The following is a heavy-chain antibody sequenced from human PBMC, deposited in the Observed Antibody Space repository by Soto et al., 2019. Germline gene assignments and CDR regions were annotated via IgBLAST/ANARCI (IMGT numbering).Heavy chain of an antibody. D-gene: IGHD2-21*02. Sequence: QVQLQESGPGLVKPSQTLSLMCSVSGGSISSGAYYWNWIRQHPGKGLEWIGSIYYSGSTYYSPSLTSRLTISVDKSRNHGSLRLTSVTAADTAVYYCARGAGGVVTPEYPAEYFQHWGQGTLVTVSS. J-gene: IGHJ1*01. CDR1: GGSISSGAYY. V-gene: IGHV4-31*03. CDR3: ARGAGGVVTPEYPAEYFQH. CDR2: IYYSGST.